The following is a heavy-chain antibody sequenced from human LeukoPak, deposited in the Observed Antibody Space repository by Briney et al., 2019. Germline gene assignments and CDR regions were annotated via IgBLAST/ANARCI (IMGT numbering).Heavy chain of an antibody. CDR1: GDSISSDY. CDR3: ARHRPGERRFDP. CDR2: INYSGIT. J-gene: IGHJ5*02. V-gene: IGHV4-59*08. Sequence: SETLSLTCTVSGDSISSDYLSWIRQPPGKGLEWIGSINYSGITNYNPSLKSRVTISVDTSKNQFSLKLSSVTAADTAVYYCARHRPGERRFDPWGQGTLVTVSS. D-gene: IGHD3-16*01.